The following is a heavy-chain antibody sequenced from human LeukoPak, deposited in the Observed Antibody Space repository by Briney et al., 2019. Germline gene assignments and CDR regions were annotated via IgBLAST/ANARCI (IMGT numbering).Heavy chain of an antibody. Sequence: ASVKVSCKVSGDTLTELSTHWVRQAPGKGLEWMGGFDPEHGEMIYAQKLQGRVTMTEDKSTDTAYMELSSLRSEDTAVYYCATGGPWDLLKYWGQGTLVTVSS. V-gene: IGHV1-24*01. CDR1: GDTLTELS. CDR3: ATGGPWDLLKY. CDR2: FDPEHGEM. D-gene: IGHD3-9*01. J-gene: IGHJ4*02.